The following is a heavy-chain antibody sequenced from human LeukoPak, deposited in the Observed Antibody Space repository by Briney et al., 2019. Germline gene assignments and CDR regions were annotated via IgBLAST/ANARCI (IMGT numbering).Heavy chain of an antibody. D-gene: IGHD3-16*01. J-gene: IGHJ6*02. Sequence: PGGSLRLSCAASGFTFSSYGMHWVRQAPGKGLEWVAVIWYDGSNKYYAASVKGRFTISRDNSKNTLYLQMNSLRVEDTAVYYCAKEGSQVTPVWYFYNLDVWGQGTTVTVSS. CDR1: GFTFSSYG. V-gene: IGHV3-33*03. CDR3: AKEGSQVTPVWYFYNLDV. CDR2: IWYDGSNK.